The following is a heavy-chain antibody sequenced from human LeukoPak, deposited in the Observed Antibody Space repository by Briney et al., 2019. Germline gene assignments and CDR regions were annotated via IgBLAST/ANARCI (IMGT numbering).Heavy chain of an antibody. V-gene: IGHV1-24*01. CDR2: FDPEDGET. Sequence: ASVKVSCKVSGYTLTELSMHWVRQAPGKGLEWMGGFDPEDGETIYAQKFQGRVTMTEDTSTSTAYMGLRSLRSDDTAVYYCARALRSYFFDYWGQGTLVTVSS. D-gene: IGHD1-26*01. J-gene: IGHJ4*02. CDR3: ARALRSYFFDY. CDR1: GYTLTELS.